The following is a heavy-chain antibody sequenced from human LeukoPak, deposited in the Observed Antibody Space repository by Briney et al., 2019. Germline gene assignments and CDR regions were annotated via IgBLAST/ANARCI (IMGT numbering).Heavy chain of an antibody. D-gene: IGHD1-26*01. CDR1: GFTFSSYG. J-gene: IGHJ4*02. CDR3: ARSRELLGDYYFDY. V-gene: IGHV3-30*03. Sequence: GGSLRLSCAASGFTFSSYGMHWVRQAPGKGLEWVAVISYDGSNKYYADSMKGRFTISRDNSKNTLYLQMNSLRAEDTAVYYCARSRELLGDYYFDYWGQGTLVTVSS. CDR2: ISYDGSNK.